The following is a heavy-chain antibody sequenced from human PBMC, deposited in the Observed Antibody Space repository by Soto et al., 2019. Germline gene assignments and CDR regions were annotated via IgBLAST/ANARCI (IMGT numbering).Heavy chain of an antibody. V-gene: IGHV3-15*07. D-gene: IGHD1-26*01. Sequence: EVQLVESGGGLVKPGGSLTLSCAASGFTFNNAWMNWVRQAPGKGLEWVARIKSKPDGGLTDYAAPVKGRFTISRDDSKNMLYLQMNSLKIEDTALYYCTPQSRSYHFDNWGQGTLVTVSS. CDR3: TPQSRSYHFDN. CDR2: IKSKPDGGLT. CDR1: GFTFNNAW. J-gene: IGHJ4*02.